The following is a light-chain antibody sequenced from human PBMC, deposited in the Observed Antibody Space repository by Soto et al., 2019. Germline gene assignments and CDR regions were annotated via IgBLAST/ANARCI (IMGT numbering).Light chain of an antibody. CDR1: ISNVGSYP. CDR3: AAWDDSMNGRYV. CDR2: TNN. Sequence: QSVLTQPPSASGTPGQRVIISCSGSISNVGSYPVNWYQHLPGAAPRLLMYTNNQRPSGVPDRFSGSKSGTSASLAISGLQTEDEADYYCAAWDDSMNGRYVFGTGTKVT. V-gene: IGLV1-44*01. J-gene: IGLJ1*01.